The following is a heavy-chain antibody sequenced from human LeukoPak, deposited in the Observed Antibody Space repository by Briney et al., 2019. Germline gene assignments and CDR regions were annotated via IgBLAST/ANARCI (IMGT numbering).Heavy chain of an antibody. J-gene: IGHJ4*02. CDR3: ARALFPGYSYDNDY. CDR1: GYTFTSYG. CDR2: ISGYNGNT. V-gene: IGHV1-18*01. Sequence: ASVKVSCKASGYTFTSYGINWVRQAPGQGLEWMGWISGYNGNTNYAQKVQGRVTMTRDMSTSTVYMELSSLRSEDTAVYYCARALFPGYSYDNDYWGQGTLVTVSS. D-gene: IGHD5-18*01.